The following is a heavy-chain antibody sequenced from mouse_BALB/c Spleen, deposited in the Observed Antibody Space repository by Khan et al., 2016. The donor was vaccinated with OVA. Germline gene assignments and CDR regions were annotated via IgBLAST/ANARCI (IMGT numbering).Heavy chain of an antibody. D-gene: IGHD2-12*01. J-gene: IGHJ1*01. V-gene: IGHV9-1*02. CDR2: INTYTGEP. CDR1: GYTFTNYG. Sequence: QIQLVQSGPELKKPGETVKISCKASGYTFTNYGMNWVKQAPGKGLKWMGWINTYTGEPTYDDDFKGRFAFSLETSASTAYLQINNLKNADMATYFCARTYASYDRYFDVWGAGTTVTVSS. CDR3: ARTYASYDRYFDV.